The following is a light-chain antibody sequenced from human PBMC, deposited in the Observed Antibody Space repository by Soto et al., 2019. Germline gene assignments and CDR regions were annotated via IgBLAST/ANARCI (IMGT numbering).Light chain of an antibody. J-gene: IGLJ2*01. CDR2: DVS. V-gene: IGLV2-14*01. CDR1: SSDVGGYNY. Sequence: QSALTQPASGSGSPGQSSTISCTGTSSDVGGYNYVSWYQQHPGKAPKLMIYDVSNRPSGVSNRFPGSKSGNTASLTISGLQAEEEADYYCSAYTSSSTLVVFGGGTQLTVL. CDR3: SAYTSSSTLVV.